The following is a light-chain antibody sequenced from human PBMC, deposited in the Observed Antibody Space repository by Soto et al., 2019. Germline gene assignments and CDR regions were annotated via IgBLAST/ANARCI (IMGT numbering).Light chain of an antibody. CDR1: SSNIGAGYD. V-gene: IGLV1-40*01. Sequence: QSVLTQPPSVSGAPGQRVTISCTGRSSNIGAGYDVHWYQQLPGTAPKLLIYDNSNRPSGVPDRFSGSKSGTSASLAITGLQAEDEADYYCQSYDSSLSVLYVFRPGTKVTVL. J-gene: IGLJ1*01. CDR2: DNS. CDR3: QSYDSSLSVLYV.